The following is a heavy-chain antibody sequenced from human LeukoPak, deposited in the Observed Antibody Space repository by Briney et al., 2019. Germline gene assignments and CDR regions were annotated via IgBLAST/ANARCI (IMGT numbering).Heavy chain of an antibody. CDR1: GYTFTSYG. V-gene: IGHV1-18*01. Sequence: WASVKVSCKASGYTFTSYGISWVRQAPGQGLEWMGWISAYNGNTNYAQKLQGRVTMTTDTSTSTAYMELRSLRSDDTAVYYCARVLVFRITMIVVVPGAFDIWGQGTMVTVSS. D-gene: IGHD3-22*01. CDR2: ISAYNGNT. J-gene: IGHJ3*02. CDR3: ARVLVFRITMIVVVPGAFDI.